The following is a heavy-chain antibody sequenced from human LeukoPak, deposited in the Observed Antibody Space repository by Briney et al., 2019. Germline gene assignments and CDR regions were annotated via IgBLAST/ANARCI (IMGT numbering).Heavy chain of an antibody. D-gene: IGHD5-12*01. J-gene: IGHJ4*02. Sequence: GGSLRLSCAASGFTFSNYAMHWVRQAPGKGLEWVAIISYDGSNKYYADSVKGRFTISRDNSKNTLYLQMNSLRAEDTAVYYCARDPSSDIVATGTFDYWGQGALVTVSS. V-gene: IGHV3-30-3*01. CDR2: ISYDGSNK. CDR3: ARDPSSDIVATGTFDY. CDR1: GFTFSNYA.